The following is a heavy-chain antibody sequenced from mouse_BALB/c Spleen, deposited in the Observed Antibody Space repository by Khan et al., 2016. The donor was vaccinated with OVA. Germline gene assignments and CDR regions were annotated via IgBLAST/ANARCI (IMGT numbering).Heavy chain of an antibody. CDR2: IDPANGNT. V-gene: IGHV14-3*02. J-gene: IGHJ2*01. CDR3: ARINA. CDR1: GFNIKDTY. Sequence: VQLQQSGAELVKPGASVKLSCTASGFNIKDTYMHWVKQRPEQGLEWIGRIDPANGNTKYDPTFQGKATLTADTYSNTAYLQLSSLTSEDTAVYYDARINAWGQGTTLTVSS.